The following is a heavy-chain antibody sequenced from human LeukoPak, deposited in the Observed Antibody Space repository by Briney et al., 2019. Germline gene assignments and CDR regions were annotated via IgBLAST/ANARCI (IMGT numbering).Heavy chain of an antibody. CDR2: ISWNSGSI. J-gene: IGHJ4*02. CDR1: GFTFDDYA. V-gene: IGHV3-9*01. CDR3: AKVHNGYSSGFDY. D-gene: IGHD6-19*01. Sequence: GGSLRLSCAASGFTFDDYAMNWVRQAPGKGLEWVSGISWNSGSIGYADSVKGRFTISRDNAKNSLYLQMNSLRAEDTALYYCAKVHNGYSSGFDYWGQGTLVTVSS.